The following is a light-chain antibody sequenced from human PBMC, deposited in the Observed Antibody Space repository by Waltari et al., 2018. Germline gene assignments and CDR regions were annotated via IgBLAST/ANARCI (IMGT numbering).Light chain of an antibody. J-gene: IGLJ3*02. CDR1: RSNIWAGYD. Sequence: QSVLTQPPSVSGAPGQRVTISCTGSRSNIWAGYDVHWYQQFPGTAPKLLIYGNSNRPSGVPDRFSGSKSGTSASLAITGLQAEDEADYYCQSYDSSLSGPVVFGGGTKLTVL. CDR2: GNS. V-gene: IGLV1-40*01. CDR3: QSYDSSLSGPVV.